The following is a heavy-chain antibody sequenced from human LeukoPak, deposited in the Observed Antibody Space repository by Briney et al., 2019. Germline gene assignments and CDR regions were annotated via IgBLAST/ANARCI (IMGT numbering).Heavy chain of an antibody. J-gene: IGHJ5*02. D-gene: IGHD3-10*01. CDR2: INHSGST. Sequence: SETLSLTCAVYGGSFSGYYWSWIRQPPGKGLEWIGEINHSGSTNYNPSLKSRVTISVDTSKNQFSLKLSSVTAADTAVYYCARVPRGWFDPWGQGTLVTVYS. CDR3: ARVPRGWFDP. V-gene: IGHV4-34*01. CDR1: GGSFSGYY.